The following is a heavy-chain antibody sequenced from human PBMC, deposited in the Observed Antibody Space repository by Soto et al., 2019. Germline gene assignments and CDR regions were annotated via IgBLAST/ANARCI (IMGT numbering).Heavy chain of an antibody. V-gene: IGHV3-30*18. Sequence: GGSLRLSCAASGFTFSSYGMHWVRQAPGKGLEWVAVISYDGSNKYYADSVKGRFTISRDNSKNTLYLQMNSLRAEDTAVYYCAKAYGDDFWSGYPLYYYYGMDVWGQGTTVTVSS. CDR1: GFTFSSYG. D-gene: IGHD3-3*01. CDR3: AKAYGDDFWSGYPLYYYYGMDV. J-gene: IGHJ6*02. CDR2: ISYDGSNK.